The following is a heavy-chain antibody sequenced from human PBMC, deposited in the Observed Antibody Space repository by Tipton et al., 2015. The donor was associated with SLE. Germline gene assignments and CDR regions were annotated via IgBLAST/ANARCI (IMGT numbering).Heavy chain of an antibody. D-gene: IGHD6-13*01. CDR3: ARSAGYGSNWAHFDY. V-gene: IGHV4-38-2*02. J-gene: IGHJ4*02. CDR2: FSHTGNP. Sequence: GLVKPSETLSLTCTVSPYSITSGFYCVWIRQPPGKGLEWIGSFSHTGNPYYNPSLRSRVTTSGDTSKNQFSLKLSSVTAADTAVYYCARSAGYGSNWAHFDYWGQGTLVTVSS. CDR1: PYSITSGFY.